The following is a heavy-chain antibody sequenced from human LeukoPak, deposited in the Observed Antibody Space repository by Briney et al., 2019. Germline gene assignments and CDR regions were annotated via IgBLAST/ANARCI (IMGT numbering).Heavy chain of an antibody. D-gene: IGHD3-22*01. CDR3: ATVGGEYYDSSGYHLDY. Sequence: ASVKVSCKVSGYTLTELSMHWVRQGPGKGLEWMGGFDPEDGKTIYAQKFQGRVTMTEDTSTDTASMELSSLRSEDTAVYYCATVGGEYYDSSGYHLDYWGQGTLVTVSS. CDR1: GYTLTELS. V-gene: IGHV1-24*01. CDR2: FDPEDGKT. J-gene: IGHJ4*02.